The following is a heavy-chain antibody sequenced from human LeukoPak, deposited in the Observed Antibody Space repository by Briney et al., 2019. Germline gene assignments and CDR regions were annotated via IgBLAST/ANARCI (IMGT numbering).Heavy chain of an antibody. Sequence: GGSLRLSCSASAFTFSAFAMHRVRQAPGKGLGYVSAINSNGRSTYYADSMKGRVTISRDNSKNTVYLQMTSLRPEDTAVYYCVKEMATITSPFDYWGQGTLVTVSS. V-gene: IGHV3-64D*09. J-gene: IGHJ4*02. CDR3: VKEMATITSPFDY. CDR1: AFTFSAFA. CDR2: INSNGRST. D-gene: IGHD5-24*01.